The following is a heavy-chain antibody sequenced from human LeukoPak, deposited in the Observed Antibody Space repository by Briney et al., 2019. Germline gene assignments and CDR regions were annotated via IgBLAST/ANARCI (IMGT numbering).Heavy chain of an antibody. J-gene: IGHJ2*01. D-gene: IGHD6-13*01. V-gene: IGHV1-18*01. CDR2: ISAYNGNT. Sequence: GASVTVSCKASGYTFTSYGISWVRQAPGQGLEWMGWISAYNGNTNYAQKLQGRVTMTTDTSTSTAYMELRSLRSDDTAVYYCTTGYSSSWYHYGYFDLWGRGTLVTVSS. CDR3: TTGYSSSWYHYGYFDL. CDR1: GYTFTSYG.